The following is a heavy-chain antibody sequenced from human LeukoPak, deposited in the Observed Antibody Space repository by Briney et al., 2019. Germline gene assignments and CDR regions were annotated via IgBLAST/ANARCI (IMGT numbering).Heavy chain of an antibody. CDR3: ARGDWFIFFDY. J-gene: IGHJ4*02. D-gene: IGHD3-9*01. Sequence: GGSLRLSCAASGFTFGSYWMHWVRQAPGKGLVWVSRINTDGGSTTYADSVKGRFTISRDNAKDSLYLQMNSLRAEDTAVYYCARGDWFIFFDYWGQGTLVTVSS. V-gene: IGHV3-74*01. CDR2: INTDGGST. CDR1: GFTFGSYW.